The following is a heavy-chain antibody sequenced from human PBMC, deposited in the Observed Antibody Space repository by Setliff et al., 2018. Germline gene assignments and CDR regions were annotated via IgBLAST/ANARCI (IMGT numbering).Heavy chain of an antibody. V-gene: IGHV4-59*11. Sequence: SETLSLTCIVSGGSISSHYWNWIRQPPGKGLEWIGYIYYSGTTNYNPSVNSRVTISLDTSKKQISLKLYFVTAADTAVYYRARALDTGGYRYNRMGYLDSWGQGTLVTVSS. D-gene: IGHD2-8*02. CDR2: IYYSGTT. CDR1: GGSISSHY. J-gene: IGHJ4*02. CDR3: ARALDTGGYRYNRMGYLDS.